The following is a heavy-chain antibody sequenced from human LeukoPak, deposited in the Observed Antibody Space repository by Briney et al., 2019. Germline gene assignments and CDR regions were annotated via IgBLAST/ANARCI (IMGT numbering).Heavy chain of an antibody. CDR2: ISYDGSNK. D-gene: IGHD2-2*01. J-gene: IGHJ4*02. Sequence: GGSLRLSCAASGFTFDDYTMHWVRQAPGKGLEWVAVISYDGSNKYYADSVKGRFTISRDNSKNTLYLQMNSLRAEDTAVYYCARYYCSTTSCYGRYFDYWGQGTLVTVSS. CDR1: GFTFDDYT. CDR3: ARYYCSTTSCYGRYFDY. V-gene: IGHV3-30*04.